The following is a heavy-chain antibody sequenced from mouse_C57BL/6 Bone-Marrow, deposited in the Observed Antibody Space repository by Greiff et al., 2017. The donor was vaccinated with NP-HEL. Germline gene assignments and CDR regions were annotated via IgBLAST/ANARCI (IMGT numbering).Heavy chain of an antibody. Sequence: QVQLQQSGAELARPGASVKLSCKASGYTFTSYGISWVKQRTGQGLEWIGEIYPRSGNTYYNEKFKGKATLTADESSSTAYMELRSLTSEDSAVYFCSQALGWYFDVWGTGTTVTVSS. CDR2: IYPRSGNT. CDR1: GYTFTSYG. D-gene: IGHD1-3*01. CDR3: SQALGWYFDV. J-gene: IGHJ1*03. V-gene: IGHV1-81*01.